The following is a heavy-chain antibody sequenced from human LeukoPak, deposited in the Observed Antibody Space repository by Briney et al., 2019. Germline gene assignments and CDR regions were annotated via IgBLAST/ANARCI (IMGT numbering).Heavy chain of an antibody. J-gene: IGHJ4*02. CDR1: GYSFTSYW. Sequence: PGESLKISCKGSGYSFTSYWIAWVRQMPGKGLEWMGIIFPDDSDTRYSPSFQGLVTISADKSISTAYLQWNSLKASDTAMYYCARHSDITVAVSWGQGTLVTVSS. D-gene: IGHD6-19*01. CDR3: ARHSDITVAVS. V-gene: IGHV5-51*01. CDR2: IFPDDSDT.